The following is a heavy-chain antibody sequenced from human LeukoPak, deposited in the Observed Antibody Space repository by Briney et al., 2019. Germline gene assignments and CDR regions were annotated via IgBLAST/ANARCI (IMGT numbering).Heavy chain of an antibody. V-gene: IGHV4-4*07. CDR2: IYSSGRT. D-gene: IGHD4-17*01. J-gene: IGHJ4*02. CDR3: ARAYGDLYFVY. Sequence: AHTLSLTCTVSGGSIITYYWSWIRQPAGKGMEWIGRIYSSGRTSYNPSLKSRVTMSVDTSRHQFSLNLTSVTAADTAVYFCARAYGDLYFVYWGPGILVTVSS. CDR1: GGSIITYY.